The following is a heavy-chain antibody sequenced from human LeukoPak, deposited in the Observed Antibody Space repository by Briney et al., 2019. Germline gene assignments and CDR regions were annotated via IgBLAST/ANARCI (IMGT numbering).Heavy chain of an antibody. CDR2: ISGSGGST. Sequence: GGSLRLSWAASGFTYSSYAMSWVRQAPGKGLEWVSAISGSGGSTYYADSVKGRFTISRENSKNTLYLQMNSLRADDTAVYYCARDRDAYNFDYWGQGALVTVSS. CDR1: GFTYSSYA. D-gene: IGHD5-24*01. V-gene: IGHV3-23*01. CDR3: ARDRDAYNFDY. J-gene: IGHJ4*02.